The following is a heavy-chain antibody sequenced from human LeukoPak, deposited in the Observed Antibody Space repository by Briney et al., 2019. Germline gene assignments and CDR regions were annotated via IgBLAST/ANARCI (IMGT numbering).Heavy chain of an antibody. CDR1: GGSISYYY. Sequence: PSETLSLTCTVSGGSISYYYWSWIRQSPGKGLEWIGYIYYSGTTNYNPSLKSRVTISVDTSKNQFSLQLRSVTAADTAVYYCARELWFANAPGSWLDPWGQGTLVTVSS. D-gene: IGHD2-21*01. V-gene: IGHV4-59*01. J-gene: IGHJ5*02. CDR2: IYYSGTT. CDR3: ARELWFANAPGSWLDP.